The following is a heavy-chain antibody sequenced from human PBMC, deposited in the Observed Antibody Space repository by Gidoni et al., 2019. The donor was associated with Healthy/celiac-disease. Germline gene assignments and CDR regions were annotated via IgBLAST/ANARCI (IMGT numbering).Heavy chain of an antibody. D-gene: IGHD6-6*01. CDR1: GYTFTSYA. V-gene: IGHV1-3*01. CDR3: ARDRAAQLVAGDLRV. Sequence: QVQLEQSGAEVKKPGASVKVSCKASGYTFTSYAMHWVRQAPGQRLEWMGWINAGNGNTKYSQKFQGRVTITRDTSASTAYMELSSLRSEDTAVYYCARDRAAQLVAGDLRVWGQGTLVTVSS. CDR2: INAGNGNT. J-gene: IGHJ4*02.